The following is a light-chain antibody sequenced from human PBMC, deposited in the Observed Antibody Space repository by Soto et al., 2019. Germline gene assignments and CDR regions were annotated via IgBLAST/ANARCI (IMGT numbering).Light chain of an antibody. CDR3: QQYNNWPPIT. J-gene: IGKJ5*01. V-gene: IGKV3-15*01. CDR2: GAS. Sequence: EIVMTQSPATLSVSPGERATLSCRASQGVSSNLAWYQQKPGQAPRLLIYGASTRATGIPARFSGSGSGTEFTLTISSLQSEDFAGCSCQQYNNWPPITFGQGTRLEIK. CDR1: QGVSSN.